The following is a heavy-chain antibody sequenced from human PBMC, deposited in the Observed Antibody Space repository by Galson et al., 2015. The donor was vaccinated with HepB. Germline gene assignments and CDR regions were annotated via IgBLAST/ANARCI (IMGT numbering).Heavy chain of an antibody. J-gene: IGHJ4*02. V-gene: IGHV3-48*02. CDR3: ARSTFFRLDN. CDR2: ISLSGTTI. D-gene: IGHD2/OR15-2a*01. Sequence: SLRLSCAASGFTFSNYNMNWVRQAPGKGLEWVAHISLSGTTIYYADSVKGRCTISRDNAKNSLYLQMSSLREEDTAVYYCARSTFFRLDNWGQGSLVTVSS. CDR1: GFTFSNYN.